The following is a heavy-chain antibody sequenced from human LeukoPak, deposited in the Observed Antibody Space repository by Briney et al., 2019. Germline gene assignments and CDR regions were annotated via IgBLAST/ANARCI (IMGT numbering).Heavy chain of an antibody. CDR1: GDSISTYY. CDR3: ARQSDKAAGGTFAFDY. Sequence: SETLSLTCTVSGDSISTYYWSWIRQPAGKGLEGIGRINTSGSTNYNPSLKSRVTMSVDTSKNQFSLTLSSVTAADTAVYYCARQSDKAAGGTFAFDYWGQGALVTVS. V-gene: IGHV4-4*07. D-gene: IGHD6-13*01. J-gene: IGHJ4*02. CDR2: INTSGST.